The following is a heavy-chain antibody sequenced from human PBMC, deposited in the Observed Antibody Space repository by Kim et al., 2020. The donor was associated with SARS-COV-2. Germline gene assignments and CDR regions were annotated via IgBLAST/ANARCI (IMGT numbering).Heavy chain of an antibody. J-gene: IGHJ3*02. Sequence: YYADSVKGRFTISRDNSKNTLYLQMNSLRAEDTAVYYCARGLGGSYSAFDIWGQGTMVTVSS. CDR3: ARGLGGSYSAFDI. V-gene: IGHV3-30*01. D-gene: IGHD1-26*01.